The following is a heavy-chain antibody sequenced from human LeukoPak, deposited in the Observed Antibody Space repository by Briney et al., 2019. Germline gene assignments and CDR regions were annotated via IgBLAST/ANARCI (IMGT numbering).Heavy chain of an antibody. D-gene: IGHD5-12*01. Sequence: ASVKVSCKASTYTFTRYAISWVRQAPGQGLEWMGWISGYNGNTNYAQKFLGRVSMTADTAKSTAYMELRSLTSDDTAMYYCARSGRGTYYYFDLWGQGTLVTVSS. V-gene: IGHV1-18*01. CDR2: ISGYNGNT. CDR3: ARSGRGTYYYFDL. J-gene: IGHJ4*02. CDR1: TYTFTRYA.